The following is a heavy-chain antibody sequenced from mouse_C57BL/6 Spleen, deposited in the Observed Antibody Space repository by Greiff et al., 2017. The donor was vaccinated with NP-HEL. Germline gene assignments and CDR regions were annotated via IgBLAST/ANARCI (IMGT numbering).Heavy chain of an antibody. D-gene: IGHD1-1*01. CDR2: IDPETGGT. CDR1: GYTFTDYD. V-gene: IGHV1-15*01. J-gene: IGHJ3*01. CDR3: TRSYYYGSSYVAWFAY. Sequence: QVQLQQSGAELVRPGASVTLSCKASGYTFTDYDMHWVKQTPVHGLEWIGAIDPETGGTAYNHKFKGKAILTADKSSSTAYMELRSLTSEDSAVYYCTRSYYYGSSYVAWFAYWGQGTLVTVSA.